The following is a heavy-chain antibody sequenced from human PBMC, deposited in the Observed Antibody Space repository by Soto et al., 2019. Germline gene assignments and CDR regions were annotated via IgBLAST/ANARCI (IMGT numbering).Heavy chain of an antibody. CDR3: AKAVKSYSVAFDY. CDR1: GFTFDDYT. Sequence: EVQLVESGGVVVQPGGSLRLSCAASGFTFDDYTMHWVRQAPGKGLEWVSLISWDGGSTYYADSVKGRFTISRDNSKNSLYLPMNSLRTEDTALYYCAKAVKSYSVAFDYWVQGTLVTVSS. J-gene: IGHJ4*02. D-gene: IGHD1-26*01. V-gene: IGHV3-43*01. CDR2: ISWDGGST.